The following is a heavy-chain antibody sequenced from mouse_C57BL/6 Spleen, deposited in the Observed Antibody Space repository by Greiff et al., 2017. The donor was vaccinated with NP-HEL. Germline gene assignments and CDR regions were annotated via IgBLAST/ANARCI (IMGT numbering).Heavy chain of an antibody. Sequence: DVHLVESGEGLVKPGGSLKLSCAASGFTFSSYAMSWVRQTPEKRLEWVAYISSGGDYIYYADTVKGRFTISRDNARNTLYLQMSSLKSEDTATYYCTRVRRSNWDYFDYWGQGTTLTVSS. CDR2: ISSGGDYI. V-gene: IGHV5-9-1*02. CDR1: GFTFSSYA. J-gene: IGHJ2*01. CDR3: TRVRRSNWDYFDY. D-gene: IGHD4-1*01.